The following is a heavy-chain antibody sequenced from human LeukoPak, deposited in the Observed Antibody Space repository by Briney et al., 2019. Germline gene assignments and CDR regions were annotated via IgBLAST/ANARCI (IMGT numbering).Heavy chain of an antibody. J-gene: IGHJ5*02. CDR3: ENGAGEWLYQYNWFDH. CDR1: GYTFTSYA. CDR2: INAGNGNT. Sequence: ASVKVSCKASGYTFTSYAMHWVRQAPGQRLEWMGWINAGNGNTKYSQKFQGRVTLTRDTSESTAYMELRSLRSEDTAVYYCENGAGEWLYQYNWFDHCGQGTLVTVSS. D-gene: IGHD3-3*01. V-gene: IGHV1-3*01.